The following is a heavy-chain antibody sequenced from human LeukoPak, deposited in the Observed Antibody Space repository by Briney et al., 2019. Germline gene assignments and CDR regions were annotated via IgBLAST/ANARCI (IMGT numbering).Heavy chain of an antibody. V-gene: IGHV4-39*01. D-gene: IGHD3-3*01. CDR2: IYYSGST. CDR1: GGSISSSSYY. CDR3: ARSSGGITIFGVVMSAGNWFDP. J-gene: IGHJ5*02. Sequence: SETLSLTCTVSGGSISSSSYYWGWIRQPPGKGLEWIGRIYYSGSTYYNPSLKSRVTISVDTSKNQFSLKLSSVTAADPAVYYCARSSGGITIFGVVMSAGNWFDPWGQGTLVTVSS.